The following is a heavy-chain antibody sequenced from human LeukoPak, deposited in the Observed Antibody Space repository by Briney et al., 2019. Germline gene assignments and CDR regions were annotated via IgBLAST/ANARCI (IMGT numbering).Heavy chain of an antibody. D-gene: IGHD5-12*01. Sequence: GGSLRLSCAASGFTFSSYSMNWVRQAPGKGLEWVSSISSSSSYIYYADSVKGRFTISRDNAKNSLYLQMNSLRAEDTAVYYCAKGYSGYDYYFDYWGQGTLVTVSS. V-gene: IGHV3-21*01. CDR1: GFTFSSYS. CDR3: AKGYSGYDYYFDY. CDR2: ISSSSSYI. J-gene: IGHJ4*02.